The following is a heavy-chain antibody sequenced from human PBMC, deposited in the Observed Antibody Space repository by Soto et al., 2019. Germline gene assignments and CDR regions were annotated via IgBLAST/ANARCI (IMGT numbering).Heavy chain of an antibody. CDR1: GGSISSYY. CDR3: ARHLGTMSLADY. J-gene: IGHJ4*02. Sequence: SATLSLTCTVSGGSISSYYWSWIWQPPGKGLEWIGYIYYSGSTNYNPSLKSRVTISVDTSKNQFSLKLISVTVSYTAVYCCARHLGTMSLADYWGQGTLVTVCS. V-gene: IGHV4-59*08. D-gene: IGHD5-12*01. CDR2: IYYSGST.